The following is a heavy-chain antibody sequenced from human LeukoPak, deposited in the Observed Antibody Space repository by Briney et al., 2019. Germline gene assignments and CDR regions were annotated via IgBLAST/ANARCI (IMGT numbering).Heavy chain of an antibody. D-gene: IGHD4-17*01. J-gene: IGHJ4*02. CDR3: ARGATVTTRSILNY. Sequence: ASVKVSCKASGYTFTGYYMHWVRQAPGQGLEWMGWINPSSGGTNYAQKFQGRVTMTRDTSISTAYMELSRLRTDDTAVYYCARGATVTTRSILNYWGQGTLVTVSS. CDR2: INPSSGGT. V-gene: IGHV1-2*02. CDR1: GYTFTGYY.